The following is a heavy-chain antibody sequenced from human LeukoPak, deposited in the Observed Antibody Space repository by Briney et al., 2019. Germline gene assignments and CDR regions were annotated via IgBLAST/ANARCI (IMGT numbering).Heavy chain of an antibody. J-gene: IGHJ4*02. V-gene: IGHV3-48*02. Sequence: GGSLRLSCGASGFTVSTNYMSWVRQAPGKGLEWVSYISGSSRVIYYADSVKGRFTISRDNAKNSLYLQMNSLRDEDTAVYYCARDFDTSGYTFDYWGQGTLVTVSS. CDR1: GFTVSTNY. CDR3: ARDFDTSGYTFDY. D-gene: IGHD3-22*01. CDR2: ISGSSRVI.